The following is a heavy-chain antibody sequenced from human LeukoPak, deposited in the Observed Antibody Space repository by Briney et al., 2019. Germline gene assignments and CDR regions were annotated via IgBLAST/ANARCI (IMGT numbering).Heavy chain of an antibody. Sequence: GASVKVSCKASGYTFRSYDINWVRQATGQGLEWMGWINPNSGNTGYAQKFQGRVTITTNTSISTAFMELSSLRSEDTAVYYCARDSSGVRPDAFDIWGQGTMVTVSS. CDR3: ARDSSGVRPDAFDI. D-gene: IGHD6-19*01. CDR1: GYTFRSYD. CDR2: INPNSGNT. V-gene: IGHV1-8*03. J-gene: IGHJ3*02.